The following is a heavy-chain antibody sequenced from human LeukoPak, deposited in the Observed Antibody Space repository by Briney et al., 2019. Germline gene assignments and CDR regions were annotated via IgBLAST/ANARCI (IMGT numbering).Heavy chain of an antibody. Sequence: GGSLRLSCVVSGFSVSNNYIIWVRQAPGNGLERVSVIYGDGRTSHSASVRGRFTISRDNSKYIVSLQMNNLRAVDTAVYYCARGRGLGVVSPYFDYWGQGTLVTVSS. CDR3: ARGRGLGVVSPYFDY. D-gene: IGHD3-3*01. CDR2: IYGDGRT. CDR1: GFSVSNNY. V-gene: IGHV3-53*01. J-gene: IGHJ4*02.